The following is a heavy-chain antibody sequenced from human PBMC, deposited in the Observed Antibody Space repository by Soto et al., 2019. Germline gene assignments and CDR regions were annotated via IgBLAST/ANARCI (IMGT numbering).Heavy chain of an antibody. Sequence: PSETLSLTCPVSGGTISSYYWSWIRQPPGKGLEWIGYIYYSGSTNYNPSLKSRVTISVDTSKNQFSLKLSSVTAADTAVYYCARVGLYFDRYNWFDPWGQGTLVTVS. CDR2: IYYSGST. CDR1: GGTISSYY. V-gene: IGHV4-59*01. CDR3: ARVGLYFDRYNWFDP. D-gene: IGHD3-9*01. J-gene: IGHJ5*02.